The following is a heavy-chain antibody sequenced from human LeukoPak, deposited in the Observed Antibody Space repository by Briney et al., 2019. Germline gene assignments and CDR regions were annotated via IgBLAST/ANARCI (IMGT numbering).Heavy chain of an antibody. D-gene: IGHD3-10*01. CDR3: ARGVGSGFDY. Sequence: ASVKVSCKASGYTFTSYYMHWVRQAPGQGLEWMGIINPSGGSTSYAQKFQGRVTMTRDTSISTAYMELSRLRSDDTAVYYCARGVGSGFDYWGQGTLVTVSS. J-gene: IGHJ4*02. CDR1: GYTFTSYY. CDR2: INPSGGST. V-gene: IGHV1-46*01.